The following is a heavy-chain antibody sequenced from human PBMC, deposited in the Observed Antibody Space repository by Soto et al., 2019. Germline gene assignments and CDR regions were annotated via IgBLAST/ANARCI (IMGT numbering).Heavy chain of an antibody. D-gene: IGHD6-6*01. V-gene: IGHV3-48*02. CDR3: ARPEYSSSSYGMDV. Sequence: GGSLRLSCAASGFTFNRYSMNWVRQARGKGLEWVSYISSSSSTIYYADSVKGRFTISRDNAKNSLYLQMNSLRDEDTAVYYCARPEYSSSSYGMDVWGQGTTVTVSS. CDR1: GFTFNRYS. J-gene: IGHJ6*02. CDR2: ISSSSSTI.